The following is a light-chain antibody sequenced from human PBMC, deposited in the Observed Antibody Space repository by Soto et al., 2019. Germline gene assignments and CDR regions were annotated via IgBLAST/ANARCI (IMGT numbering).Light chain of an antibody. J-gene: IGKJ1*01. CDR2: DAS. Sequence: DIQLTQSPSSLSASVGDRVTITCQASQDINNYLVWYQQKPGKAPKFLIFDASILETGVPSRFRGSGSGTDVTFTISSLQPEDIATYYCQQYHNLPRTFGQGTKVEI. V-gene: IGKV1-33*01. CDR1: QDINNY. CDR3: QQYHNLPRT.